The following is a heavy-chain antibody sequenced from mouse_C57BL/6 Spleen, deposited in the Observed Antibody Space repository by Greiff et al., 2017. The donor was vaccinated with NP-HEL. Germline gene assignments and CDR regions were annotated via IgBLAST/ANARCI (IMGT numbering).Heavy chain of an antibody. D-gene: IGHD1-1*01. Sequence: QVQLKQSGPGLVAPSQSLSITCTVSGFSLTSYGVHWVRQPPGKGLEWLVVIWSDGSTTYNSALKSRLSISKDNSKSQVCLKMNSLQTDDTAMYYCARHGYYGATGYAMDYWGQGTSVTVSS. J-gene: IGHJ4*01. CDR1: GFSLTSYG. CDR2: IWSDGST. V-gene: IGHV2-6-1*01. CDR3: ARHGYYGATGYAMDY.